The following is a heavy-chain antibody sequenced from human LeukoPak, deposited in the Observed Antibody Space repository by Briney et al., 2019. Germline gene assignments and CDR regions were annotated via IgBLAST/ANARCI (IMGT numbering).Heavy chain of an antibody. V-gene: IGHV1-8*01. J-gene: IGHJ6*02. Sequence: ASVKVSSKASGYTFTSYDINWVRQAPGQGLEWMGWMNPNSGNTGYAQKFQGRVTMTRNTSISTAYMELSSLRSEDTAVYYCARGEYQLLYYYYYGMDVWGQGTTVTVSS. CDR3: ARGEYQLLYYYYYGMDV. D-gene: IGHD2-2*01. CDR1: GYTFTSYD. CDR2: MNPNSGNT.